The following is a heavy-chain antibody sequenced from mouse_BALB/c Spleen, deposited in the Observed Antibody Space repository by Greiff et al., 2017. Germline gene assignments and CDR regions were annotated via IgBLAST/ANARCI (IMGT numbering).Heavy chain of an antibody. V-gene: IGHV5-6-3*01. D-gene: IGHD1-2*01. CDR2: INSNGGST. Sequence: EVKLMESGGGLVQPGGSLKLSCAASGFTFSSYGMSWVRQTPDKRLELVATINSNGGSTYYPDSVKGRFTISRDNAKNTLYLQMSSLKSEDTAMYYCAREILRRYYAMDYWGQGTSVTVSS. CDR1: GFTFSSYG. CDR3: AREILRRYYAMDY. J-gene: IGHJ4*01.